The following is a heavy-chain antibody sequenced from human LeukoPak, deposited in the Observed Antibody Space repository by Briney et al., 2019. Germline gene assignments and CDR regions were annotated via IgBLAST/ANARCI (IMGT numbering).Heavy chain of an antibody. CDR1: GGTFSSYA. J-gene: IGHJ4*02. CDR3: ARDQEGGEPSSWSQVH. D-gene: IGHD6-13*01. V-gene: IGHV1-69*13. Sequence: SVKVSCKASGGTFSSYAISWVRQAPGQGLEWMGGIIPIFGTANYAQKYQGRVTSTADESTSTAYMELSSLRSEDTAVYYCARDQEGGEPSSWSQVHWGQGTLVTVSS. CDR2: IIPIFGTA.